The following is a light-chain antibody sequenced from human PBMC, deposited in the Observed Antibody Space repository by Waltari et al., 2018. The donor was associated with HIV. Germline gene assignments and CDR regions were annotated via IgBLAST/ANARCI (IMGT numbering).Light chain of an antibody. CDR1: QDIDHW. Sequence: IQMTQSPSTLSASVGDPVILTCRASQDIDHWLAWYHQKPGRAPKLLISMTSVLESGVPSRFRGSGSGTTFTLTITGLQPDDIGTYFCQQYSTHYAFGQGTRVE. CDR2: MTS. J-gene: IGKJ2*01. CDR3: QQYSTHYA. V-gene: IGKV1-5*03.